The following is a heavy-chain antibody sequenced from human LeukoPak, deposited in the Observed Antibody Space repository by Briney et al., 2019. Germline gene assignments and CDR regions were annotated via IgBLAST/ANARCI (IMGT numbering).Heavy chain of an antibody. V-gene: IGHV4-34*01. CDR2: INHSGST. J-gene: IGHJ5*02. CDR3: AREAPKGYSSSSGWFDP. Sequence: SETLSLTCAVYGGSFSGYYWSWIRQPPGKGLEWIGEINHSGSTNYNPSLKSRVTISVDTSKNQFSLKLSSVTAADTAVYYCAREAPKGYSSSSGWFDPWGQGTLVTVPS. D-gene: IGHD6-6*01. CDR1: GGSFSGYY.